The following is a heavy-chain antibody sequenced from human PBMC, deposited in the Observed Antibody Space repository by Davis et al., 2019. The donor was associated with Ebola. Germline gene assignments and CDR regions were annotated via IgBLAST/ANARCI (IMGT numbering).Heavy chain of an antibody. CDR2: INPNSGGT. D-gene: IGHD2/OR15-2a*01. J-gene: IGHJ6*04. CDR1: GYTFTGYY. Sequence: ASVKVSCKASGYTFTGYYMHWVRQAPGQGLEWMGRINPNSGGTNYAQKFQGRVTMTRDTSISTAYMELSRLRSDDTAVYYCARAFLREDYYYYYGMDVWGKGTTVTVSS. CDR3: ARAFLREDYYYYYGMDV. V-gene: IGHV1-2*06.